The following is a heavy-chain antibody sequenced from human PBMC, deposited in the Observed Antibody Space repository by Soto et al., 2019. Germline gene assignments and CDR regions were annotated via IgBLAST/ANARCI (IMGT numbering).Heavy chain of an antibody. CDR2: TSYDGSNK. V-gene: IGHV3-30*18. CDR1: GFTFSLYG. J-gene: IGHJ6*02. D-gene: IGHD5-12*01. Sequence: QVQLVESGGGVVQPGRSLRLSCAASGFTFSLYGMHWVRQAPGKGLEWVAVTSYDGSNKYYADSVKGRFTISRDNSKNTLYLQMNSLRVEDTAVYYCEKDSGYSGYDVYDYYYGMDVWGQGTTVTVSS. CDR3: EKDSGYSGYDVYDYYYGMDV.